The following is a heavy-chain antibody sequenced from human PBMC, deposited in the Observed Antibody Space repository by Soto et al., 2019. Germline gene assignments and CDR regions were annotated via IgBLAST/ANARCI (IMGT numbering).Heavy chain of an antibody. Sequence: GASVKVSCKASGGSFGSYTISWVRQAPGQGLEWMGRIIPILGIANYAQKFQGRVTITADKSTSTAYMELSSLRSEDTAVYYCAREPQWFGELSMAPNWGQGTLVTVSS. CDR3: AREPQWFGELSMAPN. V-gene: IGHV1-69*04. J-gene: IGHJ4*02. D-gene: IGHD3-10*01. CDR1: GGSFGSYT. CDR2: IIPILGIA.